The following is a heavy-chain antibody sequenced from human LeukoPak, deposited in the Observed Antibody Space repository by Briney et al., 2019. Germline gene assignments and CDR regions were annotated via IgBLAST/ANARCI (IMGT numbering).Heavy chain of an antibody. CDR1: GGTFSSYA. V-gene: IGHV1-69*01. CDR3: ATVGSCTGGSCYEGFDY. Sequence: ASVKVSCKASGGTFSSYAISWVRQAPGQGLEWMGGIIPIFGTANYAQKFQGRVTITADESTSTAYMELSSLRSEDTAVYYCATVGSCTGGSCYEGFDYWGQGTLVTVSS. CDR2: IIPIFGTA. J-gene: IGHJ4*02. D-gene: IGHD2-15*01.